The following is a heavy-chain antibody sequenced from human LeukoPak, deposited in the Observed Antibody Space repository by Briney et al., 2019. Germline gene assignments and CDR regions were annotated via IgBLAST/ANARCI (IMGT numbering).Heavy chain of an antibody. Sequence: GGSLRLSCATSGFTFSNFAMSWVRQVPGKGLEWVSIISGDGGATLTADSVKGRFSISRDNSKNTLNLQMNSLRSEDTAVYYCAINYYDSSVWSLVPVDYWGQGTLVTVSS. D-gene: IGHD3-22*01. J-gene: IGHJ4*02. CDR3: AINYYDSSVWSLVPVDY. V-gene: IGHV3-23*01. CDR1: GFTFSNFA. CDR2: ISGDGGAT.